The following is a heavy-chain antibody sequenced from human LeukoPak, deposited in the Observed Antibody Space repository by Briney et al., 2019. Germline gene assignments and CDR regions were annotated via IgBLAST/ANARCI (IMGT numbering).Heavy chain of an antibody. Sequence: PSETLSPTCTVSGGSISSSNYYWGWIRQPPGKGLEWIGSIYYRGSTYYNPSLKSRVTISEDTSKNQFSLKLSSVTAADTAVYYCARAARPYYYDSSGYSFDYWGQGTLVTVSS. J-gene: IGHJ4*02. CDR1: GGSISSSNYY. CDR3: ARAARPYYYDSSGYSFDY. D-gene: IGHD3-22*01. CDR2: IYYRGST. V-gene: IGHV4-39*01.